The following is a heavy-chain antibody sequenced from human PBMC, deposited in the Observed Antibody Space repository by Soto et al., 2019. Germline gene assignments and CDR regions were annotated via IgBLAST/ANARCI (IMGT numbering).Heavy chain of an antibody. CDR2: IWYDGSLQ. CDR3: ANLWGDGDNLGHDYNCMDV. D-gene: IGHD3-10*01. J-gene: IGHJ6*02. CDR1: GFSFENYG. Sequence: QVQMVESGGGVVQPGRSLRLSCAASGFSFENYGMHWVRQAPGRGLEWVAIIWYDGSLQYYAAAVKGRFTISRDNSKNTRYLERNGLGAEDTAVYYCANLWGDGDNLGHDYNCMDVWGQGTTVIVSS. V-gene: IGHV3-33*06.